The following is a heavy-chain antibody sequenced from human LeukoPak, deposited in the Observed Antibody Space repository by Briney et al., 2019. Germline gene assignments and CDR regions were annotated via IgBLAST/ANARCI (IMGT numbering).Heavy chain of an antibody. CDR3: ARDIAARPRYYYYYMDV. Sequence: ASVKVSCKASGYTFTSYGISWVRQAPGQGLEWMGWISAYNGNTNYAQKLQGRVTMTTDTSTSTAYMELRSLRSDDTAVYYCARDIAARPRYYYYYMDVWGKGTTVAVSS. V-gene: IGHV1-18*01. CDR2: ISAYNGNT. D-gene: IGHD6-6*01. J-gene: IGHJ6*03. CDR1: GYTFTSYG.